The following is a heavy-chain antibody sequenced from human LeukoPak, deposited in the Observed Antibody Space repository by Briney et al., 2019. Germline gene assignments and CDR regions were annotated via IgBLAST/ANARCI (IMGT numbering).Heavy chain of an antibody. CDR3: ARDLHDYVWGSYRYIYFDY. CDR2: ISAYNGNT. V-gene: IGHV1-18*01. J-gene: IGHJ4*02. CDR1: GYTFTRYG. D-gene: IGHD3-16*02. Sequence: ASLTVSSTASGYTFTRYGISWVRHAPGQGLEWMGWISAYNGNTNYAQKLQCRVTMTTDTSTSTAYMELRSLRSADTAVYYCARDLHDYVWGSYRYIYFDYWGQGTLVTVSS.